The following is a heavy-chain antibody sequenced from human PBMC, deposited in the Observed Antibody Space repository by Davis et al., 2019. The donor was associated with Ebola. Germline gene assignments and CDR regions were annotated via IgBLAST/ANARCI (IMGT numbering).Heavy chain of an antibody. J-gene: IGHJ4*02. CDR3: GRDLWGDCSGGSCYSLGFDS. D-gene: IGHD2-15*01. CDR1: GFTFSSYG. V-gene: IGHV3-33*01. Sequence: GESLKISCAASGFTFSSYGMHWVRQAPGKGLEWVAVIWYDGSNIYYADSVKGRFTISSDNSKTTRYLQMNSLGAEDTAVYYCGRDLWGDCSGGSCYSLGFDSWGQGTLVTVSS. CDR2: IWYDGSNI.